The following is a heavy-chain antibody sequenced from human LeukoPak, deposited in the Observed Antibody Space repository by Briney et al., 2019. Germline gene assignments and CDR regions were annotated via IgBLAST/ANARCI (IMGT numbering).Heavy chain of an antibody. Sequence: SVKVSCKASGGTFSSHAISWVRQAPGQGLEWMGGIIPIFGTANYAQKFQGRVTITADESTSTAYMELSSLRSEDTAVYYCARGTTVTYYYYYGMDVWGQGTTVTVSS. V-gene: IGHV1-69*13. CDR3: ARGTTVTYYYYYGMDV. CDR2: IIPIFGTA. D-gene: IGHD4-17*01. J-gene: IGHJ6*02. CDR1: GGTFSSHA.